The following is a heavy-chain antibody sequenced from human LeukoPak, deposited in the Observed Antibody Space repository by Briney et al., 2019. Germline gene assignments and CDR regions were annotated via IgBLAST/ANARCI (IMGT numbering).Heavy chain of an antibody. CDR1: GGSISSYY. J-gene: IGHJ5*02. Sequence: LETLSLTCTVSGGSISSYYWSWIRQPPGKGLEWIGYIYYSGSTNYNPSLKSRVTISVDTSKNQFSLRLSSVTAADTAVYYCARDYSSGWYWFDPWGQGTLVIVSS. V-gene: IGHV4-59*01. CDR2: IYYSGST. CDR3: ARDYSSGWYWFDP. D-gene: IGHD6-19*01.